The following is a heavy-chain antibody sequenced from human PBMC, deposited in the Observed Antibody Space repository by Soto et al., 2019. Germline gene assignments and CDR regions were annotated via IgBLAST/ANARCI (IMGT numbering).Heavy chain of an antibody. J-gene: IGHJ4*02. Sequence: QVQLVQSGAEVKKPGASVKVSCKASGYTFDTYGVTWVRQAPGQGLEWVGWISPYSGNTNYAQKFQDRVTMTTDRAATSAYMELRSLKSDDTAVYYCARVPSMLRGVTPIDYWGQGTLLTVSS. V-gene: IGHV1-18*01. D-gene: IGHD3-10*01. CDR3: ARVPSMLRGVTPIDY. CDR2: ISPYSGNT. CDR1: GYTFDTYG.